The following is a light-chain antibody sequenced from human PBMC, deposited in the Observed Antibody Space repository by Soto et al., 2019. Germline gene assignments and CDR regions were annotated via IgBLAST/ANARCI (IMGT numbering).Light chain of an antibody. V-gene: IGLV6-57*01. J-gene: IGLJ2*01. CDR3: QSYDSDTVI. Sequence: NFMLTQPHSVSESPGQTVTISCTRSSGSIASNYVQWYQQRPGSSPTIVIYEDNQRPSGVPDRFSGSIDSSSSSAYLTISGLKREDEADYFCQSYDSDTVIFGGGTKLTVL. CDR1: SGSIASNY. CDR2: EDN.